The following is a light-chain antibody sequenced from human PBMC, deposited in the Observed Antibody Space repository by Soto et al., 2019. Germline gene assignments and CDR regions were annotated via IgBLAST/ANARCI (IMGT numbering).Light chain of an antibody. J-gene: IGLJ1*01. CDR1: SSDFGGYNL. CDR2: DVS. V-gene: IGLV2-11*01. Sequence: QSVLTQPRSVSGSPGQSVTISCTGTSSDFGGYNLVSWYQQHPGKAPKLMIYDVSKRPSGVPDRFSGSKSGNTASLTISGLQAEDEADYYCYSYAGSYTFYVFGTGTKVTVL. CDR3: YSYAGSYTFYV.